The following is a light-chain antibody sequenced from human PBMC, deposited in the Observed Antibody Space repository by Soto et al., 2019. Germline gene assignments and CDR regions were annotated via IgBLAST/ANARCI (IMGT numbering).Light chain of an antibody. Sequence: QSVLTQPASVSGSPGQSITISCTGTSYDVGNYNLVSWYQHHPGKAPKLLIYGDTKRPSGISDRLSGSKSGNTASLTISGLQAEDEADYYCCSYAGRMTCLYLLGTGTKLTVL. CDR2: GDT. CDR3: CSYAGRMTCLYL. J-gene: IGLJ1*01. V-gene: IGLV2-23*01. CDR1: SYDVGNYNL.